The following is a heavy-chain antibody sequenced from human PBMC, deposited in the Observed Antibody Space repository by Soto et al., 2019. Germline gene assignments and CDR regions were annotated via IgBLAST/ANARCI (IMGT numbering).Heavy chain of an antibody. V-gene: IGHV1-8*01. CDR1: GYSFTSLD. CDR3: ARGVSAGVDY. CDR2: MEPSTGRT. D-gene: IGHD1-26*01. J-gene: IGHJ4*02. Sequence: APVKVSCKASGYSFTSLDINWVRQTAGQGLEWMGWMEPSTGRTGYAQKFQGRVTMTRDTSRNTAYMELTTLTSDDTAFYYCARGVSAGVDYWGQGTLVTVSS.